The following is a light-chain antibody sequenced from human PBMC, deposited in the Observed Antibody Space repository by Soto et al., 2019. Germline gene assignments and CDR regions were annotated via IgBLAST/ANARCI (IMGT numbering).Light chain of an antibody. Sequence: DIPMTQSPSTLSASVGDRVTITCRASQSISTSLAWYQQKPGKAPKLLIYKASSLQSGVPSRFSGSGSGTEFTLTISSLQPDDFATYYCQHYNTHSRAFGQGTKVEIK. V-gene: IGKV1-5*03. CDR3: QHYNTHSRA. J-gene: IGKJ1*01. CDR2: KAS. CDR1: QSISTS.